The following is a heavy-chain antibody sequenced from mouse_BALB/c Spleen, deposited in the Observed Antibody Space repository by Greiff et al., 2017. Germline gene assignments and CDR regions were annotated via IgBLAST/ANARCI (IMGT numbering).Heavy chain of an antibody. Sequence: EVQGVESGGGLVKPGGSLKLSCAASGFTFSDYYMYWVRQTPEKRLEWVATISDGGSYTYYPDSVKGRFTISRDNAKNNLYLQMSSLKSEDTAMYYCARDGLDGGFFDYWGQGTTLTVSS. V-gene: IGHV5-4*02. CDR2: ISDGGSYT. CDR1: GFTFSDYY. D-gene: IGHD2-3*01. CDR3: ARDGLDGGFFDY. J-gene: IGHJ2*01.